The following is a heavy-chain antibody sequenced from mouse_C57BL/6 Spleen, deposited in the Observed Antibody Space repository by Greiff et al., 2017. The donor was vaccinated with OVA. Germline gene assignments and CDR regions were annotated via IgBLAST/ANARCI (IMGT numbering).Heavy chain of an antibody. CDR2: IWWDDDK. J-gene: IGHJ1*03. V-gene: IGHV8-8*01. Sequence: QVTLKESGPGILQPSQTLSLTCSFSGLSLSTYGMGVGWIRPPQGMGLEWLAHIWWDDDKYYNPALRSRLTISKYTSKNQVFLKIANVDTADTATYYFARMSYSNYSWYFDVWGTGTTVTVSS. D-gene: IGHD2-5*01. CDR1: GLSLSTYGMG. CDR3: ARMSYSNYSWYFDV.